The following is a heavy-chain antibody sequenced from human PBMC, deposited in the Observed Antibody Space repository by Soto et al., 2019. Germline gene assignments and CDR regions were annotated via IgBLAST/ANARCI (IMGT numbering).Heavy chain of an antibody. CDR3: AKVRYSNGYVDY. Sequence: EVQLLESGGGLVQPGGSLRLSCAASGFTFSNYAMSLVRQAPGKGLEWVSAISGSGGSTFYADSVKGRFTISRDTSKNTLYVQMNSLRVEDTAVYYCAKVRYSNGYVDYWGQGTLVTVSS. V-gene: IGHV3-23*01. CDR1: GFTFSNYA. J-gene: IGHJ4*02. D-gene: IGHD5-18*01. CDR2: ISGSGGST.